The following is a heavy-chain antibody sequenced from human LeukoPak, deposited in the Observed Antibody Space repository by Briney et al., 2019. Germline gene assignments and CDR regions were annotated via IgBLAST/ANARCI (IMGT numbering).Heavy chain of an antibody. CDR2: IYHSGST. CDR1: GGSISSGGYS. CDR3: ARGPPRDYVWGSYPHYFDY. Sequence: PSQTLSLTCAVSGGSISSGGYSWSWIRQPPGKGLEWIGYIYHSGSTYYNPSLKSRVIISVDRSKNQFSLKLSSVTAADTAVYYCARGPPRDYVWGSYPHYFDYWGQGTLVTVSS. J-gene: IGHJ4*02. D-gene: IGHD3-16*02. V-gene: IGHV4-30-2*01.